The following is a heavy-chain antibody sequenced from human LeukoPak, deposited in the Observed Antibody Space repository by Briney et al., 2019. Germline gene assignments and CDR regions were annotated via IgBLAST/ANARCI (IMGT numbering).Heavy chain of an antibody. Sequence: ASVKVSCKASGYTFTSYDINWVRQATGQGLEWIGWMNPNSGNTGYAQKFQGRVTITRNTSISTAYMEPSSLRSEDTAVYYCALIGVGATSFDYWGQGTLVTVSS. J-gene: IGHJ4*02. V-gene: IGHV1-8*03. CDR3: ALIGVGATSFDY. D-gene: IGHD1-26*01. CDR2: MNPNSGNT. CDR1: GYTFTSYD.